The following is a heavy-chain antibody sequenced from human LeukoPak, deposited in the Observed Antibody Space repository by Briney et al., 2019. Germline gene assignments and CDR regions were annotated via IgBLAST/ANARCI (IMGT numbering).Heavy chain of an antibody. V-gene: IGHV1-8*01. J-gene: IGHJ5*02. D-gene: IGHD1-26*01. CDR1: GYTFTSYD. CDR2: MNPNSGNT. CDR3: ARGGSYYGSYNWFDP. Sequence: ASVKVSCKASGYTFTSYDINWVRQATGQGLEWMGWMNPNSGNTGYAPKFQGRVTMTRNTSISTAYMELSSLRSEDTAVYYCARGGSYYGSYNWFDPWGQGTLVTVSS.